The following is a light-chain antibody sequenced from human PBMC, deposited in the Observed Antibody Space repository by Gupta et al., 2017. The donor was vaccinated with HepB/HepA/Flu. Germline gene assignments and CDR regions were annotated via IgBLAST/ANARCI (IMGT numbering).Light chain of an antibody. J-gene: IGKJ4*01. CDR1: QNLLFSDGNTF. Sequence: DAVLTQSPLSLLVTLGQSASISCRSSQNLLFSDGNTFLHWYQQRPGQSPRRLIYRVSNRDSGVPDRCSGSGSGTDFTLKISRVEAEDIGVDYCVQGKHWPLSCGGGTKVEIK. V-gene: IGKV2-30*01. CDR3: VQGKHWPLS. CDR2: RVS.